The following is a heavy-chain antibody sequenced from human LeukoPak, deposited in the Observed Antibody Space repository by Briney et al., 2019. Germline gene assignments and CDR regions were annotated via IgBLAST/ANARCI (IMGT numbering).Heavy chain of an antibody. CDR2: IKQDGGEK. J-gene: IGHJ4*02. D-gene: IGHD3-10*01. CDR3: ARWYSGSGGWVLDY. Sequence: PGGSLRLSCVGSGFSISNHQMNWVRQAPGKGLEWVAKIKQDGGEKHYMDSVKSRFTISRDNAKNSLFPQMTSLRVEDTAVYYCARWYSGSGGWVLDYWGQGTLVTVSS. V-gene: IGHV3-7*05. CDR1: GFSISNHQ.